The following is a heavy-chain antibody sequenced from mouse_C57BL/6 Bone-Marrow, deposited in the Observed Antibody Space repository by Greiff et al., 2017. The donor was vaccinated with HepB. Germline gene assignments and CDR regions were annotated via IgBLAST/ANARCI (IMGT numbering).Heavy chain of an antibody. CDR2: IYPGSGNT. V-gene: IGHV1-76*01. D-gene: IGHD1-1*01. CDR3: ARIAYGSSLLGY. Sequence: VMLVESGAELVRPGASVKLSCKASGYTFTDYYINWVKQRPGQGLEWIARIYPGSGNTYYNEKFKGKATLTAEKSSSTAYMQLSSLTSEDSAVYFCARIAYGSSLLGYWGQGTSVTVSS. CDR1: GYTFTDYY. J-gene: IGHJ4*01.